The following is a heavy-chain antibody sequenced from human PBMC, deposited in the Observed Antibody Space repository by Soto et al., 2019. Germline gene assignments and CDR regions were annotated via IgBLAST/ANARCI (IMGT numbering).Heavy chain of an antibody. V-gene: IGHV4-31*03. CDR3: ARGGGGSEGFDY. Sequence: QVQLQESGPGLVKPSQTLSLTYTVSGGSISSGGYYWSWIRQHPGKGLEWIGYIYYSGSTYNPSLKSRVTISVDTSKNQFSLKLSSVTAADTAVYYCARGGGGSEGFDYWGQGTLVTVSS. CDR1: GGSISSGGYY. D-gene: IGHD2-15*01. J-gene: IGHJ4*02. CDR2: IYYSGST.